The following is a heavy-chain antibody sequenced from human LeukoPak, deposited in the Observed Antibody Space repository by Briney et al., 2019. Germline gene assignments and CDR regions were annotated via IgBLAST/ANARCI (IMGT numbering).Heavy chain of an antibody. CDR3: ARGRGYGGNSRGSFDY. D-gene: IGHD4-23*01. Sequence: ASVKVSCKASGGTFSSYAISWVRQAPGQGLEWMGGIIPIFGTANYAQKFQGRVTITADESTSTAYMELSNLRSEDTAVYYCARGRGYGGNSRGSFDYWGQGTLVTVSS. J-gene: IGHJ4*02. CDR1: GGTFSSYA. V-gene: IGHV1-69*01. CDR2: IIPIFGTA.